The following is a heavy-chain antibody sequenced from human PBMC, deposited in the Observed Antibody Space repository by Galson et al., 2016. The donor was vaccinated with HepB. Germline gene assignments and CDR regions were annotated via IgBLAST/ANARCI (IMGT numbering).Heavy chain of an antibody. CDR2: ISSRDNII. V-gene: IGHV3-48*03. D-gene: IGHD6-6*01. J-gene: IGHJ4*02. CDR3: ATKYSSLDPLY. CDR1: GFTFSSYE. Sequence: SLRLSCAASGFTFSSYEMNWVRQAPGKGLEWVSYISSRDNIIYYADFVKGRFTISRGNAKNSLYLQMNSLRAEDTAVYYCATKYSSLDPLYWGQGTLVTVSS.